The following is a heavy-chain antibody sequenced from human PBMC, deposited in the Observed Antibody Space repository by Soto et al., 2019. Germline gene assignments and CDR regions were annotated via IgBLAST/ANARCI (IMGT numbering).Heavy chain of an antibody. CDR2: IWYDGSNK. J-gene: IGHJ3*02. Sequence: GGSLRLSCAASGFTFSSSDMHWVRQAPGKGLEWVAFIWYDGSNKNYADSVKGRFTISRDNSKNTLYLQMNSLRAEDTAVYYCARDPGALDAFDIWGQGTMVTVSS. D-gene: IGHD3-10*01. V-gene: IGHV3-33*01. CDR3: ARDPGALDAFDI. CDR1: GFTFSSSD.